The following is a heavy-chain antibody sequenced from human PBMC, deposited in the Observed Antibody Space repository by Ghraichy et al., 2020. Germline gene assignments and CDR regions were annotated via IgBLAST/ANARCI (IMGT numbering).Heavy chain of an antibody. CDR2: IWYDGSNK. CDR3: ARFGTTVAKYYYYYYMDV. CDR1: GFTFSSYG. D-gene: IGHD4-23*01. J-gene: IGHJ6*03. Sequence: GGSLRLSCAASGFTFSSYGMYWVRQAPGKGLEWVAVIWYDGSNKYYADSVKGRFTISRDNSKNTLYLQMNSLRAEDTAVYYCARFGTTVAKYYYYYYMDVWGKGTTVTVSS. V-gene: IGHV3-33*01.